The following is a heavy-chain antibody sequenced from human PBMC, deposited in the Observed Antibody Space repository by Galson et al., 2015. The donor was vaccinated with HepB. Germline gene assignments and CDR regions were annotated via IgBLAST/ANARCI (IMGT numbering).Heavy chain of an antibody. CDR3: ARDLFAVAGRDYNYYYGVEV. J-gene: IGHJ6*02. CDR2: MSYDGSNK. CDR1: GFTFSIYT. Sequence: SLRLSCAASGFTFSIYTMYWVRQAPGKGLEWVAAMSYDGSNKYYADSVRGRSTISRDNSKNTLYLQMNSLRGEDTAVYYCARDLFAVAGRDYNYYYGVEVWGQGTTVTVSS. D-gene: IGHD6-6*01. V-gene: IGHV3-30-3*01.